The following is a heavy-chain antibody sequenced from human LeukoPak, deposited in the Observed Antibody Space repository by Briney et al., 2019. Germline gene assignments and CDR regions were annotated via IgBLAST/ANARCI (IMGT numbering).Heavy chain of an antibody. V-gene: IGHV3-23*01. CDR3: AKVLDTAMIWGSDY. D-gene: IGHD5-18*01. CDR1: GFTFSSYA. Sequence: GGSLRLSCAASGFTFSSYAMSWVRQAPGKGLEWVSVISGSGGNTYYADSVKGRFTISRDNSKNTLYLQVNSLRAEDTAVYYCAKVLDTAMIWGSDYWGQGTLVTVSS. J-gene: IGHJ4*02. CDR2: ISGSGGNT.